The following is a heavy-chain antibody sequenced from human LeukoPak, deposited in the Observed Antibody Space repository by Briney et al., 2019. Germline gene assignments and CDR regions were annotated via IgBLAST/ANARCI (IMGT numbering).Heavy chain of an antibody. J-gene: IGHJ6*03. CDR3: ATSGYHNYYYYMDV. V-gene: IGHV1-24*01. CDR2: FDPEDGET. Sequence: ASVKVSCKVSGYTLIELSIHWVRQAPGKGLKWMGGFDPEDGETIYAQKFQGRVTMTRDMSTSTVYMELSSLRSEDTAVYYCATSGYHNYYYYMDVWGKGTTVTVSS. CDR1: GYTLIELS. D-gene: IGHD5-12*01.